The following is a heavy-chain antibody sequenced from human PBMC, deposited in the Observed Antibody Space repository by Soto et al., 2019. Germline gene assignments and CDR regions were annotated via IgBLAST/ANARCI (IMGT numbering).Heavy chain of an antibody. CDR2: IFYNGST. V-gene: IGHV4-61*01. CDR1: GASISSTSSY. D-gene: IGHD5-12*01. Sequence: PSETLSLTCTVSGASISSTSSYWGWVRQPPGKGLEWIGNIFYNGSTSYNPSLKSRVTISVDTSKNQFSLKLSSVTAADTAVYYCARDGDGYNYWGQGTLVTVSS. J-gene: IGHJ4*02. CDR3: ARDGDGYNY.